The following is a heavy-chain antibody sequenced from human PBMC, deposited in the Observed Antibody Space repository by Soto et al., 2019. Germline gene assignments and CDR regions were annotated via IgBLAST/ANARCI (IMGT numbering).Heavy chain of an antibody. J-gene: IGHJ6*02. CDR2: ISYDGSNK. D-gene: IGHD3-9*01. CDR1: GFTFSSYG. CDR3: AKVLVGIDDILTYPIVFSYYYGMDV. V-gene: IGHV3-30*18. Sequence: QVQLVESGGGVVQPGRSLRLSCAASGFTFSSYGMHWVRQAPGKGLEWVAVISYDGSNKYYADSVKGRFTISRDNSKNRLFLQMNSLSAEYTAMYYCAKVLVGIDDILTYPIVFSYYYGMDVWGQGNAVNVSS.